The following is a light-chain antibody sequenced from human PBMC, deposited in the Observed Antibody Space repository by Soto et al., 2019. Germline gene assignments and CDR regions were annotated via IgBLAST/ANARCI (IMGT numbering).Light chain of an antibody. CDR3: QNYNSAPWT. V-gene: IGKV1-27*01. CDR1: ADISNY. Sequence: DIRMTQSPSPLSASVGDRVTITCRASADISNYLAWYQQKPGKVPKLLIYGASTLQSAIPSRFSGSGSGTDFTLTISSLQTEDVATYYCQNYNSAPWTFGQGTKVESK. CDR2: GAS. J-gene: IGKJ1*01.